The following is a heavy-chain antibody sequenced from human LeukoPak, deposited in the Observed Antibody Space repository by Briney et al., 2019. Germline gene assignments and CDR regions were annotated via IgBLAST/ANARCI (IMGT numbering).Heavy chain of an antibody. V-gene: IGHV1-46*01. CDR3: AGDPAAHGAFDI. CDR1: GYTFTSYG. Sequence: ASVKVSCKASGYTFTSYGISWVRQAPGQGLEWMGIINPSGGSTSYAQKFQGRVTMTRDTSTSTVYMELSSLRSEDTAVYYCAGDPAAHGAFDIWGQGTMVTVSS. J-gene: IGHJ3*02. CDR2: INPSGGST. D-gene: IGHD6-6*01.